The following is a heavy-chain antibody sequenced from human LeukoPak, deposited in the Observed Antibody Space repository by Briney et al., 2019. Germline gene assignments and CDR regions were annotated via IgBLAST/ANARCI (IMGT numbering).Heavy chain of an antibody. D-gene: IGHD6-13*01. CDR3: ARGGVVIAAAGIGGWFDP. V-gene: IGHV1-46*01. CDR1: GYTFTSYY. CDR2: INPSGGST. J-gene: IGHJ5*02. Sequence: ASVKVSCKASGYTFTSYYMHWVRQAPGQGLEWMGIINPSGGSTSYAQKLQGRVTMTRDMSTSTVYMELSSLRSEDTAVYYCARGGVVIAAAGIGGWFDPWGQGTLVTVSS.